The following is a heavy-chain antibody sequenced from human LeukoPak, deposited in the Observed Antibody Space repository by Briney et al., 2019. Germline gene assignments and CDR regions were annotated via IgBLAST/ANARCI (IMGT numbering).Heavy chain of an antibody. J-gene: IGHJ4*02. CDR2: ISSSGNT. V-gene: IGHV4-39*02. CDR1: GGSTSSGNYY. Sequence: ASETLSLTCTVSGGSTSSGNYYWGWIRQPPGKGLEWIGGISSSGNTYYNPSLKSRITISIDTSKNHFSLKLSSVSAADTAVYYCARLGAGPTYYDFWSGYSSFYFDYWGQGTLVTVSS. D-gene: IGHD3-3*01. CDR3: ARLGAGPTYYDFWSGYSSFYFDY.